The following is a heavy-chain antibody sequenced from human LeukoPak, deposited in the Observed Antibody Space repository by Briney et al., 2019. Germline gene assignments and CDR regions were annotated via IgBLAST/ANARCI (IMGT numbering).Heavy chain of an antibody. CDR2: ISSSSSYI. J-gene: IGHJ3*01. CDR1: GFTFSSYS. Sequence: KAGGSLRLSCAASGFTFSSYSMNWVRQAPGKGLEWVSSISSSSSYIYYADSVKGRFTISRDNAKNSLYLQMNSLRAEDAAVYYCARGPLALWFGELQSWGQGTMVTVPS. D-gene: IGHD3-10*01. V-gene: IGHV3-21*01. CDR3: ARGPLALWFGELQS.